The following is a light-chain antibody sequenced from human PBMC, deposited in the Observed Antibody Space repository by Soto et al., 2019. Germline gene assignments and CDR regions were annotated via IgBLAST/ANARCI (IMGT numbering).Light chain of an antibody. Sequence: DIQLTQSPPYLSASVGDSVTIICRAIQGISSFLAWYQQKPGRDPKLLVDGASTVERGVPSRFSRSGSGAEFTLTISSLQPEDFATYYCQQVNSYPFPFGPGTRLDIK. CDR3: QQVNSYPFP. J-gene: IGKJ3*01. CDR2: GAS. V-gene: IGKV1-9*01. CDR1: QGISSF.